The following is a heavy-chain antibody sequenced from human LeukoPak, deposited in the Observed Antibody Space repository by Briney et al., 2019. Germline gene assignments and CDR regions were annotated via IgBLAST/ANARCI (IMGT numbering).Heavy chain of an antibody. D-gene: IGHD6-13*01. CDR2: ISWDGGST. CDR1: GFTFDEYA. Sequence: GGSLRLSCVGSGFTFDEYAMHWARQAPGKGLEWVSLISWDGGSTYYADSVKGRFTISRDNSKNSLYLQMNSLRAEDTALYYCAKGKQQLEIDYWGQGTLVTVSS. CDR3: AKGKQQLEIDY. J-gene: IGHJ4*02. V-gene: IGHV3-43D*03.